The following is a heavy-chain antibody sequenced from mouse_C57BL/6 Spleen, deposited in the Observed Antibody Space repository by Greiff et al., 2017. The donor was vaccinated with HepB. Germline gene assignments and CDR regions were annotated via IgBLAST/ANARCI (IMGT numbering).Heavy chain of an antibody. V-gene: IGHV1-72*01. CDR2: IDPNSGGT. Sequence: QVQLQQPGAELVKPGASVKLSCKASGYTFTSYWMHWVKQRPGRGLEWIGRIDPNSGGTKYNEKFKSKATLTVDKPSSTAYMQLSSLTSEDSAVYYCAREERTTVVAYWYFDVWGTGTTVTVSS. CDR3: AREERTTVVAYWYFDV. CDR1: GYTFTSYW. D-gene: IGHD1-1*01. J-gene: IGHJ1*03.